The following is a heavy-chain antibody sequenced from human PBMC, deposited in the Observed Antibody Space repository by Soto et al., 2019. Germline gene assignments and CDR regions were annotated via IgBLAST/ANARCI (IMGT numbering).Heavy chain of an antibody. V-gene: IGHV1-46*03. Sequence: ASVKVSCKASGYTFTSYYMHWVRQAPGQGLEWMGIINPSGGSTSYAQKFQGRVTMTRDTSTSTVYMELSSLRSEDTAVYYCAREGAYYDFWSGYRHMYNWFDPWGQGTLVTVSS. CDR1: GYTFTSYY. CDR3: AREGAYYDFWSGYRHMYNWFDP. D-gene: IGHD3-3*01. J-gene: IGHJ5*02. CDR2: INPSGGST.